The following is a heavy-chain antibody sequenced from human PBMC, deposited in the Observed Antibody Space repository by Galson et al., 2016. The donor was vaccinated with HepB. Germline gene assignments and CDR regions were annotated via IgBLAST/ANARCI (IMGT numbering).Heavy chain of an antibody. CDR1: GFSVSSNF. J-gene: IGHJ4*02. CDR2: IYTGGST. CDR3: ARAIAAAGNFDY. Sequence: SLRLSCAASGFSVSSNFVSWVRQSPGKGLEWVPVIYTGGSTYYADSVKGRFTISRDNSKNMLYLQMNSLRAEDTAVYYCARAIAAAGNFDYWGQGTLITVSS. D-gene: IGHD6-13*01. V-gene: IGHV3-53*01.